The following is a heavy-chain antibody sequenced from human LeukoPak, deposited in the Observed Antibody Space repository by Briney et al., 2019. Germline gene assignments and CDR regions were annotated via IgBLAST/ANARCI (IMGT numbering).Heavy chain of an antibody. CDR3: AREASSIAAPRQRYNWFDP. D-gene: IGHD6-6*01. V-gene: IGHV3-30*04. Sequence: PGRSLRLSCVASGFTFSSDAMHWVRQAPGKGLEWVAVISYDGKEKYHADSVKGRFTISRDNSKNTLYLQMNSLRVEDTAVYYCAREASSIAAPRQRYNWFDPWGQGTLVTVSS. J-gene: IGHJ5*02. CDR2: ISYDGKEK. CDR1: GFTFSSDA.